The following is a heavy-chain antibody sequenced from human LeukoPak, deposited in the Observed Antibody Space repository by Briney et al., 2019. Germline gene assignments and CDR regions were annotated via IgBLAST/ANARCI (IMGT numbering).Heavy chain of an antibody. J-gene: IGHJ4*02. CDR1: GFTFSDYY. Sequence: GGSLRLSCAASGFTFSDYYMSWVRQAPGKGLEWVGRIKSKTDGGTTDYAAPVKGRFTISRDDSKNTLYLQMNSLKTEDTAVYYCTTGGWYPLVDYWGQGTLVTVSS. CDR3: TTGGWYPLVDY. V-gene: IGHV3-15*01. CDR2: IKSKTDGGTT. D-gene: IGHD2-15*01.